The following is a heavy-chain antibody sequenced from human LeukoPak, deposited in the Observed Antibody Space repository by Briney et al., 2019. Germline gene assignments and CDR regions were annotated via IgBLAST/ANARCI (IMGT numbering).Heavy chain of an antibody. CDR1: GYTFTSYG. D-gene: IGHD2-2*02. CDR2: ISAYNGNT. Sequence: GASVKVSCKASGYTFTSYGISWVRQAPGQGLEWMGWISAYNGNTNYAQKLQGRVTMTTDTSTSTAYMELRSLRSDDTAVYYCARDRGVGYCSSTSCYRSLGPPSSDYWGQGTLVTVSS. J-gene: IGHJ4*02. V-gene: IGHV1-18*01. CDR3: ARDRGVGYCSSTSCYRSLGPPSSDY.